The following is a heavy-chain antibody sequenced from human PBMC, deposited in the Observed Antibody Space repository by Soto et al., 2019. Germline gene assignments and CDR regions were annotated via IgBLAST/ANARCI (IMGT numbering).Heavy chain of an antibody. J-gene: IGHJ4*02. CDR1: GFTFSGYG. V-gene: IGHV3-30*03. D-gene: IGHD6-19*01. CDR2: ISYDGSNK. CDR3: AIIAVAGVDY. Sequence: GGSLRLSCAASGFTFSGYGMHWVRQAPGKGLEWVAVISYDGSNKYYADSVKGRFTISRDNSKNTLYLQMNSLRAEDTAVYYCAIIAVAGVDYWGQGTLVTVSS.